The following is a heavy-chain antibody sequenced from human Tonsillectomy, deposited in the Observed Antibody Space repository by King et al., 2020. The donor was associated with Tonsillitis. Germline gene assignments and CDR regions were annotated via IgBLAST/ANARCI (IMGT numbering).Heavy chain of an antibody. D-gene: IGHD4-23*01. J-gene: IGHJ4*02. V-gene: IGHV3-23*04. CDR2: ISGGGGST. CDR1: GFTFSTYA. CDR3: VKDRAVVTPNFFDY. Sequence: VQLVESGGGLVQPGGSLRLSCAASGFTFSTYALSWVRQAPGKGLEWVSAISGGGGSTFYADSVKGRFTISREKSKNTLYLQMNSLRAEDTAVYYCVKDRAVVTPNFFDYWGQGSLVTVSS.